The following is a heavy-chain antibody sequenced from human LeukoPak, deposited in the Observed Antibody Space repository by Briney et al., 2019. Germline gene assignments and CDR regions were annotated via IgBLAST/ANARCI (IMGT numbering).Heavy chain of an antibody. CDR3: ARVVTNHDEPAFDI. Sequence: NPSETLSLTCTVSGGSISSGSYYWSWIRQPAGKGLEWIGRIYTSGSTNYNPSLKSRVTISVDTSKNQFSLKLSSVTAADTAVYYCARVVTNHDEPAFDIWGQGTMVTVSS. CDR2: IYTSGST. CDR1: GGSISSGSYY. D-gene: IGHD1-14*01. V-gene: IGHV4-61*02. J-gene: IGHJ3*02.